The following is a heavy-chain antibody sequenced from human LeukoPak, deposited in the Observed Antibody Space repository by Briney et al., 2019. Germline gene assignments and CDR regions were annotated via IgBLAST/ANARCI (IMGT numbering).Heavy chain of an antibody. CDR2: ISSSSTYI. J-gene: IGHJ6*03. CDR1: GFTFGSYS. Sequence: GGSLRLSCAASGFTFGSYSMNWVRQAPGKGLEWVSSISSSSTYIYYADSVRGRFTISRDNAKNSLCLQMDSLRAEDTGVYYCARASISVGATKRRDYYYMDVWGKGTTVTVSS. D-gene: IGHD1-26*01. CDR3: ARASISVGATKRRDYYYMDV. V-gene: IGHV3-21*01.